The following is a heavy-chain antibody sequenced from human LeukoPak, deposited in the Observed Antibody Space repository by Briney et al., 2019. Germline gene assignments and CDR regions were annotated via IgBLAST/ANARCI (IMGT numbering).Heavy chain of an antibody. Sequence: GGSLRLSCAASGFTFSSYSMNWVRQAPGKGLEWVSSISSSSSYIYYADSGKGRFTISRDNAKNSLYLQMNSLRAEDTAVYYCARDDSSSWYTAYYYYGMDVWGQGTTVTVSS. J-gene: IGHJ6*02. CDR1: GFTFSSYS. CDR3: ARDDSSSWYTAYYYYGMDV. CDR2: ISSSSSYI. D-gene: IGHD6-13*01. V-gene: IGHV3-21*01.